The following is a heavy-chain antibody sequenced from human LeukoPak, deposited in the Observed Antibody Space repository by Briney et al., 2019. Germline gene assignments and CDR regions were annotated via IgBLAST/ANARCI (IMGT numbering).Heavy chain of an antibody. D-gene: IGHD3-22*01. J-gene: IGHJ6*03. CDR3: ARDLAGRKYYYDSSGHDYYYMDV. CDR1: GYTLTGYY. Sequence: ASVKVSCKASGYTLTGYYMHWVRQAPGQGLEWMGWINPNSGGTNYAQKFQGRVTMTRDTSISTAFMELSRLRSDDTAVYYCARDLAGRKYYYDSSGHDYYYMDVWGKGTTVTVSS. CDR2: INPNSGGT. V-gene: IGHV1-2*02.